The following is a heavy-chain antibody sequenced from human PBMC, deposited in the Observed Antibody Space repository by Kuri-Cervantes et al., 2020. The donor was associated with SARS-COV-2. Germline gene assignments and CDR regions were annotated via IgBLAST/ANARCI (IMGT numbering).Heavy chain of an antibody. CDR3: ARVQGWVAAAGGYYYYYGMDV. V-gene: IGHV3-48*03. J-gene: IGHJ6*02. Sequence: GESLKISCAASGFTFSSYEMNWVRQAPGKGLEWVSYISSSGSTIYYADSVKGRFTISRDNAKNSLYLQMNSLRAEDTAVYYCARVQGWVAAAGGYYYYYGMDVWGQGTTVTVSS. CDR2: ISSSGSTI. D-gene: IGHD6-13*01. CDR1: GFTFSSYE.